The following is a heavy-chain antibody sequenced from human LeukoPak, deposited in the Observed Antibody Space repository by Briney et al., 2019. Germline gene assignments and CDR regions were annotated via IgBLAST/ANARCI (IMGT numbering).Heavy chain of an antibody. CDR1: EFIFSDYA. D-gene: IGHD6-19*01. CDR2: IDKTTYPT. J-gene: IGHJ4*02. Sequence: GGSLRLSCSASEFIFSDYAMGWVRQAPGKGLEWVSTIDKTTYPTFYADSVKGRFTISRDNSKDTLYLQMNSLRTEDTAVYFCAKFEGATIPGWFNDYWGQGILVTVSS. CDR3: AKFEGATIPGWFNDY. V-gene: IGHV3-23*05.